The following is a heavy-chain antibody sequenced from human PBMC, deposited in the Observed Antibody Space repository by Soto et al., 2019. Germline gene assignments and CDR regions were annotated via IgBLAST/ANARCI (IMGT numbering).Heavy chain of an antibody. D-gene: IGHD1-1*01. V-gene: IGHV3-23*01. Sequence: EVQLLESGGELVQPGGSLRLSCVASGFTFGSCGMNWVRQAPGKGLEWVAGVSPHGANTYYADSVRGRFIISRDDSRNTVSLDMNSLRGDDSAVYYCATEGAKTTWNFDYWGQGTVVTVSS. CDR3: ATEGAKTTWNFDY. J-gene: IGHJ4*02. CDR1: GFTFGSCG. CDR2: VSPHGANT.